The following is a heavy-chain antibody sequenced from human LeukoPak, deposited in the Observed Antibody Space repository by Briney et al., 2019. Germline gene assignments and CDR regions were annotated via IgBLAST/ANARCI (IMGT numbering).Heavy chain of an antibody. Sequence: SETLSLTCTVSGGSISSYYWSWIRQPPGKGLEWIGYIYYSGSTNYNPSLKSRVTISVDTSKNHLSLKLSSVTAADTAVYYCARALQAVAGLDFDYWGQGTLVTVSS. CDR3: ARALQAVAGLDFDY. V-gene: IGHV4-59*08. D-gene: IGHD6-19*01. J-gene: IGHJ4*02. CDR2: IYYSGST. CDR1: GGSISSYY.